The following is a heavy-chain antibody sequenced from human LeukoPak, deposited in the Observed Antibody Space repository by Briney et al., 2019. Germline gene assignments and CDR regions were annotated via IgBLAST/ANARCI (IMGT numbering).Heavy chain of an antibody. V-gene: IGHV3-20*04. J-gene: IGHJ6*03. Sequence: PGGSLRLSCAASGLTFSSYAMSWVRQARGKGLEWVSGINWNGGSTGYADSVKGRFTVSRDNAKNSLYLQMNSLRGEDTAFYYCARVGCTSTSSCYYYMDVWGKGTTVTVSS. D-gene: IGHD2-2*01. CDR3: ARVGCTSTSSCYYYMDV. CDR2: INWNGGST. CDR1: GLTFSSYA.